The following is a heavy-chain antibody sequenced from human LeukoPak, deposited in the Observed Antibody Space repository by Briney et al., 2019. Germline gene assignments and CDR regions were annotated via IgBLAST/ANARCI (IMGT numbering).Heavy chain of an antibody. V-gene: IGHV3-23*01. CDR3: AKPISGGLAVTADWFHP. D-gene: IGHD6-19*01. Sequence: GGSLILSCAASGFAFSVYAMSWLRQPPGKGLEWVSTINANSGTTSYAASVRGRFSISRDNSKNTLYLQLNTLRADDTATYYCAKPISGGLAVTADWFHPWGQGTLVVVSS. J-gene: IGHJ5*01. CDR1: GFAFSVYA. CDR2: INANSGTT.